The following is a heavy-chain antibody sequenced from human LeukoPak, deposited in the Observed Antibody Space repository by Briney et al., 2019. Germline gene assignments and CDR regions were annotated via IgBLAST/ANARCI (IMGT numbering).Heavy chain of an antibody. J-gene: IGHJ4*02. D-gene: IGHD2-2*01. CDR3: ARTPRGYCSSTSCRDY. CDR1: GGSISSYY. CDR2: IYTSGST. Sequence: SETLSLTCTVSGGSISSYYWSWIRQPAGKGLEWIGRIYTSGSTNYNPSLKSRVTMSVDTSKNQFSLKLSSVTAADTAVYYCARTPRGYCSSTSCRDYWGQRTLVTVSS. V-gene: IGHV4-4*07.